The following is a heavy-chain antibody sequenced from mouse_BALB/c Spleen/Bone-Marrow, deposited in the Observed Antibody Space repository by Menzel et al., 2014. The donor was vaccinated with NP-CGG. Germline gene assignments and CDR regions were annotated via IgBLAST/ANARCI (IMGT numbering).Heavy chain of an antibody. CDR3: AREYYGNGYAMDY. D-gene: IGHD2-1*01. V-gene: IGHV2-9*02. CDR2: IWAGGST. CDR1: GFSLTSYG. J-gene: IGHJ4*01. Sequence: VQLQQSGPGLVAPSQSLSITCTVSGFSLTSYGVHWVRQPPGKGLEWLGVIWAGGSTNYNSALMSRLSISKDNSKSQVFLKMNSLQTDDTAMYYCAREYYGNGYAMDYWSQGTSVTVSS.